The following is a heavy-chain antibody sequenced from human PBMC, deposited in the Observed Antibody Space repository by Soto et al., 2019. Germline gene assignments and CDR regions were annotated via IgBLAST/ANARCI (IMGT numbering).Heavy chain of an antibody. Sequence: SETLSLTCTVSGGPVNSGDYYWTWVRQPPGKGLEWLGYIHDTGSTYYNPSLKRRLMISIDTSKNQFFLNLNSVTAADTAVYFCAREDEGGFDFWGQGTLVTVSS. J-gene: IGHJ4*02. D-gene: IGHD3-16*01. CDR3: AREDEGGFDF. CDR1: GGPVNSGDYY. CDR2: IHDTGST. V-gene: IGHV4-30-4*01.